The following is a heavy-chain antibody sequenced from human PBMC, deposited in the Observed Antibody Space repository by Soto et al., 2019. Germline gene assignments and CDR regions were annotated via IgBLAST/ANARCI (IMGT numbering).Heavy chain of an antibody. CDR1: GGTFSSYA. CDR2: IIPIFGTA. J-gene: IGHJ6*02. D-gene: IGHD2-2*01. CDR3: ARDPCSSTSCYSPYYYYGMDV. V-gene: IGHV1-69*01. Sequence: QVQLVQSGAEVKKPGSSVKVSYKASGGTFSSYAISWVRQAPGQGLEWMGGIIPIFGTANYAQKFQGRVTITADESTSTAYMELSSLRSEDTAVYYCARDPCSSTSCYSPYYYYGMDVWGQGTTVTVSS.